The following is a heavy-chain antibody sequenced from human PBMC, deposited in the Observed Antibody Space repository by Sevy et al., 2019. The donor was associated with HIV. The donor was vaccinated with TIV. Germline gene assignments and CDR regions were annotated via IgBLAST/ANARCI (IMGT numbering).Heavy chain of an antibody. Sequence: ASVKVSCKPSGYTFTTFGINWVRQAPGQGLEWMAWINIYNGNTIYAQNLQGRVTLTRDTSTNTAYMVLRSLTSDDTAVYYCARMRNLGEPSDPWGQGALVTVSS. D-gene: IGHD3-16*01. CDR2: INIYNGNT. J-gene: IGHJ5*02. V-gene: IGHV1-18*01. CDR3: ARMRNLGEPSDP. CDR1: GYTFTTFG.